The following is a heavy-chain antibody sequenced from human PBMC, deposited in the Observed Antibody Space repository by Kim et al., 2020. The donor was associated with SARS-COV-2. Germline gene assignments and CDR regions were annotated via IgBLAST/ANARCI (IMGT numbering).Heavy chain of an antibody. Sequence: NTNPTLKTRSTISVDTSKNQFSLKMSSVTAADTAGYYCARLDESSGYYGYWGQGTLVTVSS. D-gene: IGHD3-22*01. J-gene: IGHJ4*02. V-gene: IGHV4-59*08. CDR3: ARLDESSGYYGY.